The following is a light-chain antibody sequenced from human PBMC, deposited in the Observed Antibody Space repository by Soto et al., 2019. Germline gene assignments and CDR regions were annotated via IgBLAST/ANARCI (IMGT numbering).Light chain of an antibody. Sequence: QSVLTQPASVSGSPGQSITISCTGTSSDIGGYNYVSWYQQYPGKAPNLIIYEVTNRPSGISYRFSGSKSGNTASLTISGLQVEDEADYYCSSFRSGGTRLLFGGGTKLTVL. CDR1: SSDIGGYNY. CDR2: EVT. CDR3: SSFRSGGTRLL. J-gene: IGLJ2*01. V-gene: IGLV2-14*01.